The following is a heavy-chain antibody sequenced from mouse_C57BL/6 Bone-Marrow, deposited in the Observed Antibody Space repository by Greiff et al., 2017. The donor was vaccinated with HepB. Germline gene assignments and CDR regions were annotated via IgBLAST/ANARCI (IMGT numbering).Heavy chain of an antibody. CDR3: ARGRQLRLRMFAY. CDR2: INPGSGGT. V-gene: IGHV1-54*01. CDR1: GYAFTNYL. D-gene: IGHD3-2*02. Sequence: QVQLKESGAELVRPGTSVKVSCKASGYAFTNYLIEWVKQRPGQGLEWIGVINPGSGGTNYNEKFKGKATLTADKSSSTAYMQLSSLTSEDSAVYFCARGRQLRLRMFAYWGQGTLVTVSA. J-gene: IGHJ3*01.